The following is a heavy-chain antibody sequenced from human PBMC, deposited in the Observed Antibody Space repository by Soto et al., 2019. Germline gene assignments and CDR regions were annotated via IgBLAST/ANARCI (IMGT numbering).Heavy chain of an antibody. D-gene: IGHD2-8*02. J-gene: IGHJ5*02. V-gene: IGHV4-34*01. CDR2: INDSGST. Sequence: QVQLQQWGAGLLKPSETLSLTCAVYGGSLSNSHWSWIRRPPGKGLEWIGEINDSGSTNYNPSLKSRVTISIDTSKNQFSLKLNSLTAADTAVYYCSRSLVAWGQGTLVTVSS. CDR3: SRSLVA. CDR1: GGSLSNSH.